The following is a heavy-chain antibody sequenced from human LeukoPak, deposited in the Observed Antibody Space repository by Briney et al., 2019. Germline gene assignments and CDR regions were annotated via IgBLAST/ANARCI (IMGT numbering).Heavy chain of an antibody. CDR1: GFTFSSYA. CDR3: ARGWELYSYGDY. V-gene: IGHV3-30*04. Sequence: GGSLRLSCAASGFTFSSYAMHWVRQAPGKGLEWVAVISYDGSNKDYADPVKGRFTISRDNSKNTLYLQMNSLRAEDTAVYYCARGWELYSYGDYWGQGTLVTVSS. D-gene: IGHD5-18*01. J-gene: IGHJ4*02. CDR2: ISYDGSNK.